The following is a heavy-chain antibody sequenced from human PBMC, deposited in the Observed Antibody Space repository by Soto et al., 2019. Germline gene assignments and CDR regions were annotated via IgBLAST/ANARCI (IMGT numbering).Heavy chain of an antibody. CDR2: ISYDGSNK. CDR3: ARGVWSGRYGMDV. J-gene: IGHJ6*02. D-gene: IGHD3-3*01. V-gene: IGHV3-30*09. CDR1: GFTFSSYA. Sequence: QVQLVESGGGVVQPGRSLRLSCAASGFTFSSYAMHWVRQAPGKGLEWVAVISYDGSNKYYADSVKGRFAISRDNSKNTLYLQMNSLRAEDTAVYYCARGVWSGRYGMDVWGQGTTVTVSS.